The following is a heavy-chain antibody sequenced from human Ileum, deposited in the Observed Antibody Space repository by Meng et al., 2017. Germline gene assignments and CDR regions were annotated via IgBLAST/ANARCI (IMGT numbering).Heavy chain of an antibody. CDR1: GITFSDYY. D-gene: IGHD1-26*01. V-gene: IGHV3-11*01. CDR2: ISNSGSNI. CDR3: ATLSYSSLGY. Sequence: QVHMVGSGGGLVKPGGAMRLSCAASGITFSDYYMSWIRQAPGKGLEWVSYISNSGSNIYYVDSVKGRFTISRDNAKNSLYLQMNSLRAEDTAVYYCATLSYSSLGYWGQGTLVTVSS. J-gene: IGHJ4*02.